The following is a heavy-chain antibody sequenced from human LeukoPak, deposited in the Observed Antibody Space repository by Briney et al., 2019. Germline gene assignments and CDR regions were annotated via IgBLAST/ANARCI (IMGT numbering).Heavy chain of an antibody. J-gene: IGHJ6*02. CDR3: ARGRPHYYAMDV. CDR2: TYYGSKWTD. Sequence: SQTLSLTCAISGGSVSSNNAAWNWIRQSPSRGLEWLGRTYYGSKWTDDFAISVKSRMTINPDTSKNQFSLHLNSVTPEDTAVYYCARGRPHYYAMDVWGQGTTVTVSS. V-gene: IGHV6-1*01. CDR1: GGSVSSNNAA.